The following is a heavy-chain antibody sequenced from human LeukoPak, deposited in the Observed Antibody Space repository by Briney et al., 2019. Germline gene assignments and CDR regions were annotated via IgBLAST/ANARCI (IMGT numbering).Heavy chain of an antibody. D-gene: IGHD2-21*02. CDR3: ATPRSTMSGGDLSFDY. V-gene: IGHV1-2*02. CDR1: GYTFTGYY. J-gene: IGHJ4*02. Sequence: GASVKVSCKASGYTFTGYYMHWVRQAPGQGLEWMGWIDPNSGGTHYAQNFQGRVSMTRDTSISTAYMELNRLRSDDTAVYYRATPRSTMSGGDLSFDYWGQGTLVIVSS. CDR2: IDPNSGGT.